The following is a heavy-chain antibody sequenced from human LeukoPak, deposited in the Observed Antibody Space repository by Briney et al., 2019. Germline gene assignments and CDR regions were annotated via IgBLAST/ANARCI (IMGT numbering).Heavy chain of an antibody. V-gene: IGHV3-30*02. D-gene: IGHD3-9*01. CDR1: GFTFSRYD. CDR2: IRYDGTNK. J-gene: IGHJ4*02. Sequence: PGGSLRLSCAASGFTFSRYDMHWVRQAPGKGLEWVEFIRYDGTNKYYADSVRGRFTVSKDNSKNTLYLQMNSLRAEDTAVYYCAKDSTRYYGVLTVNLREKGALDYWGQGTLVTVSA. CDR3: AKDSTRYYGVLTVNLREKGALDY.